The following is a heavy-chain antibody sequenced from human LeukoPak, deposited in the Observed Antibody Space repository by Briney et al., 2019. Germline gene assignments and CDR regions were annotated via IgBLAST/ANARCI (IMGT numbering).Heavy chain of an antibody. J-gene: IGHJ3*02. CDR1: EYSFTSYR. D-gene: IGHD6-19*01. Sequence: GASLKFSCKRSEYSFTSYRIGGVHQMPGKGLGWRGIIYPGDSATGSHPSFEGQSTISAAQPITPSNLQWSSVKASDTAMYYCASLVAVAGAGAFDIGGEKTMLTLSS. CDR2: IYPGDSAT. CDR3: ASLVAVAGAGAFDI. V-gene: IGHV5-51*07.